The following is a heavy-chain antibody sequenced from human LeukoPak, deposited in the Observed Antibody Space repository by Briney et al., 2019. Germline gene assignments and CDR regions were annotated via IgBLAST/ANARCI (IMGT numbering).Heavy chain of an antibody. CDR2: INSDGSRT. CDR1: GFTFSNYW. J-gene: IGHJ4*02. CDR3: ARDGYSSSFYFDY. V-gene: IGHV3-74*01. Sequence: GESLRLSCAASGFTFSNYWMHWVRQAPGKGLVWVSRINSDGSRTTYADSVKGRFTISRDNAENTLYLQMNSLRAEDTAVYYCARDGYSSSFYFDYWGQGTLVTVSS. D-gene: IGHD6-6*01.